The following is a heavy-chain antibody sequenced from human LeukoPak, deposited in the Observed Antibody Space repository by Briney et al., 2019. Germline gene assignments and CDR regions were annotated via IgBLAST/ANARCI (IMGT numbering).Heavy chain of an antibody. CDR1: GFTFSSYG. CDR2: ISYDGSNK. Sequence: GGTLRLSCAASGFTFSSYGMHWVRQAPGKGLEWVAVISYDGSNKNYADSVKGRFTISRDNSKNTLYLQMNSLRAEDTAVYYCAKEDNSGSYSPPTGYWGQGTLVTVSS. J-gene: IGHJ4*02. D-gene: IGHD1-26*01. CDR3: AKEDNSGSYSPPTGY. V-gene: IGHV3-30*18.